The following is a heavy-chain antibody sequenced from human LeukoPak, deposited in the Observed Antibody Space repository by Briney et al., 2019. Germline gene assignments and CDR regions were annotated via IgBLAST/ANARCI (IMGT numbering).Heavy chain of an antibody. Sequence: KPSETLSLTCSVSGASISSFYWSWIRQPAGKGLEWIGRIYTSGTTNYNPSLKSRVTISVDTSKNQFSLKLSSVTAADTAVYYCARAKVRGVITDWFDPWGQGTLVTVSS. V-gene: IGHV4-4*07. CDR2: IYTSGTT. CDR3: ARAKVRGVITDWFDP. J-gene: IGHJ5*02. CDR1: GASISSFY. D-gene: IGHD3-10*01.